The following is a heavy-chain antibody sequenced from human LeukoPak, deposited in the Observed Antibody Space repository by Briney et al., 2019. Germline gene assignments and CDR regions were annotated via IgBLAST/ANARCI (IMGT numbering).Heavy chain of an antibody. J-gene: IGHJ5*02. Sequence: SETLSLTCAVYGGSFSGYYWSWTRQPPGKGLEWIGEINHSGSTNYNPSLKSRVTISVDTSKNQFSLKLSSVTAADTAVYYCARGADCDSSGYYYVVHPPSWGQGTLVTVSS. CDR1: GGSFSGYY. CDR3: ARGADCDSSGYYYVVHPPS. V-gene: IGHV4-34*01. D-gene: IGHD3-22*01. CDR2: INHSGST.